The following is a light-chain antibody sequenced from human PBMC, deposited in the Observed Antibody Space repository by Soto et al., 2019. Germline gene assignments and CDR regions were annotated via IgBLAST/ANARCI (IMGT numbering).Light chain of an antibody. CDR1: QSVTRG. V-gene: IGKV1-5*03. J-gene: IGKJ2*01. CDR2: QAS. Sequence: DIQMTQSPSTLSASVGDRVTITCRASQSVTRGLAWYQQKPGNAPKLLIYQASILQSGVPSRFSGSGSGTDYTLTISSLQPDDFATYYCQQYHSYPYSFGQGTKLEIK. CDR3: QQYHSYPYS.